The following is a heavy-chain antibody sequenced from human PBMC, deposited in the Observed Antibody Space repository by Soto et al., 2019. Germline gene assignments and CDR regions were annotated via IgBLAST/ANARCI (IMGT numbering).Heavy chain of an antibody. D-gene: IGHD3-22*01. CDR3: ARTVNYYDNSGYYF. CDR1: GYSINNGHY. CDR2: VFHSGTS. J-gene: IGHJ4*02. Sequence: PSETLSLTCAVYGYSINNGHYCACIRQPPGKGLEWIGSVFHSGTSYHNPSLKSRLTISVDTSKNQFSLRLSSVTAADTAVYYCARTVNYYDNSGYYFWGPGTLVTVSS. V-gene: IGHV4-38-2*01.